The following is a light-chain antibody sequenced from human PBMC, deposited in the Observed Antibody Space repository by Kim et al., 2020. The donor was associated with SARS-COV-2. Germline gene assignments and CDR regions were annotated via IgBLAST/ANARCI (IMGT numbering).Light chain of an antibody. V-gene: IGKV3D-15*01. CDR3: QQYSDWPLT. Sequence: EIVMTQSQATLSVSPGERATLSCRASQSVSSNLAWYQQKPGQPPRLLISGASTRATGIPARFSGSGAGTEFTLTISSLQSEDFAVYYCQQYSDWPLTFGGGTKVDIK. CDR2: GAS. J-gene: IGKJ4*01. CDR1: QSVSSN.